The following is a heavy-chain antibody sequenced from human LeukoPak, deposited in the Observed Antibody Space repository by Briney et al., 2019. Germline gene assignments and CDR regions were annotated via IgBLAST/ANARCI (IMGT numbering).Heavy chain of an antibody. J-gene: IGHJ4*02. CDR1: GFTFSSYW. Sequence: GGSLRLSCAASGFTFSSYWMHWVRQAPGKGLVWVSHINTDGRSTGHADPVKGRFTISRDNAKNTLYLQMNSLRAEDTAVYYCARPSAAGPYFDYWGQGTLVTVSS. V-gene: IGHV3-74*01. CDR3: ARPSAAGPYFDY. D-gene: IGHD6-13*01. CDR2: INTDGRST.